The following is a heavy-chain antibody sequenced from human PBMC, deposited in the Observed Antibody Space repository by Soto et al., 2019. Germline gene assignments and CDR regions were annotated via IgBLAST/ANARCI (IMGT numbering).Heavy chain of an antibody. Sequence: ASVKVSCKASGYTFTSYGISCVRQAPGQGLEWMGWISAYNGNTNYAQKLQGRVTMTTDTSTSTAYMELRSLRSDDTAVYYCARDSHYDSSGYYYDYYYYGMDVWGQGTTVTVSS. CDR3: ARDSHYDSSGYYYDYYYYGMDV. V-gene: IGHV1-18*04. J-gene: IGHJ6*02. CDR1: GYTFTSYG. D-gene: IGHD3-22*01. CDR2: ISAYNGNT.